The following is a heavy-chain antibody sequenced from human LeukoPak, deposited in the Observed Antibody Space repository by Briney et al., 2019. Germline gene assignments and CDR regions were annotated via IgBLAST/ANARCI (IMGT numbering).Heavy chain of an antibody. CDR3: AKGQVVVAAIFDY. J-gene: IGHJ4*02. V-gene: IGHV3-23*01. CDR2: ISGSGGST. D-gene: IGHD2-15*01. Sequence: AGGSLRLSCAASGFTFSSYAMSWVRQAPGKGLGWVSAISGSGGSTYYADSVKGRFTISRDNSKNTLYLQMNSLRAEDTAVYYCAKGQVVVAAIFDYWGQGTLVTVSS. CDR1: GFTFSSYA.